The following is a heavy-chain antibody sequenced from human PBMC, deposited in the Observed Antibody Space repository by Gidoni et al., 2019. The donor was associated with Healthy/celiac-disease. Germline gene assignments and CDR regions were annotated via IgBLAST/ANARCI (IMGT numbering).Heavy chain of an antibody. CDR3: ARGDDILTGYYPFDY. D-gene: IGHD3-9*01. V-gene: IGHV4-31*03. CDR2: LYYSGST. Sequence: QVQLQESGPGLVKPSQTLSLTCTVSGGSISSGGYYWSWIRQHPGKGLEWIGYLYYSGSTYYNPSLKSRVTISVDTSKNQFSLKLSSVTAADTAVYYCARGDDILTGYYPFDYWGQGTLVTVSS. CDR1: GGSISSGGYY. J-gene: IGHJ4*02.